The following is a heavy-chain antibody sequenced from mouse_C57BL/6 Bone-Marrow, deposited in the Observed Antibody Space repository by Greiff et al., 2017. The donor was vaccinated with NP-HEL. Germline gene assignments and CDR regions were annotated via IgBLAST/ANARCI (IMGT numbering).Heavy chain of an antibody. CDR3: ARGGPLGSSLYAMDY. Sequence: QVQLQQPGAELVRPGSSVKLSCKASGYTFTSYWMHWVKQRPIQGLEWIGNIDPSDSETHYNQKFKGKATLTVDTSSSTAYMQLSSLTSEDSAVYYCARGGPLGSSLYAMDYWGQGTSVTVSS. CDR2: IDPSDSET. V-gene: IGHV1-52*01. D-gene: IGHD1-1*01. CDR1: GYTFTSYW. J-gene: IGHJ4*01.